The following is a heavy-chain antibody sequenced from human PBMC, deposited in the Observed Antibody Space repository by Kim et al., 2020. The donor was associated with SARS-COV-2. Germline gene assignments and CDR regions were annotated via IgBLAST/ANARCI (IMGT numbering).Heavy chain of an antibody. CDR1: GFTFSSYA. J-gene: IGHJ6*02. D-gene: IGHD5-12*01. V-gene: IGHV3-23*01. CDR3: ARNGGGYSGYEGYYYYYGMDV. Sequence: GGSLRLSCAASGFTFSSYAMSWVRQAPGKGLEWVSAISGSGGSTYYADSVKGRFTISRDNSKNTLYLQMNSLRAEDTAVYYCARNGGGYSGYEGYYYYYGMDVRGQGTTVTVSS. CDR2: ISGSGGST.